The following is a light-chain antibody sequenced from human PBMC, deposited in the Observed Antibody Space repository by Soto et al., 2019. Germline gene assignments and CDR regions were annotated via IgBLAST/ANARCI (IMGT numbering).Light chain of an antibody. CDR2: GAS. V-gene: IGKV3-20*01. CDR1: QSVSSSY. CDR3: QQYGSSPLVT. J-gene: IGKJ5*01. Sequence: EIVLTQSPGTLSLSPGERATLSCRASQSVSSSYLAWYQQKPGQAPRLLIYGASSRATGIPDRFRGSGSWTDFNLSISALETKDFAEDYCQQYGSSPLVTFGQGPRLQI.